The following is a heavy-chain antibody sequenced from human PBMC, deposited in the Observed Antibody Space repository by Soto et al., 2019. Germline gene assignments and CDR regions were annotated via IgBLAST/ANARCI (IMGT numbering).Heavy chain of an antibody. CDR3: ARVWFGEFTRGWSDYYYGMDV. Sequence: ASVKVSCKASGYTFTSYAMHWVRQAPGQRLEWMGWINAGNGNTKYSQKFQGRVTITRDTSASTAYMELSSLRSEDTAVYYCARVWFGEFTRGWSDYYYGMDVWGQGTTVTVS. V-gene: IGHV1-3*01. D-gene: IGHD3-10*01. CDR1: GYTFTSYA. CDR2: INAGNGNT. J-gene: IGHJ6*02.